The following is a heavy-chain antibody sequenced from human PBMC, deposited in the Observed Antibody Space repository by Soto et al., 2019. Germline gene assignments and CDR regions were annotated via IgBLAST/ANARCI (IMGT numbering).Heavy chain of an antibody. CDR1: GFTFSSYG. J-gene: IGHJ6*02. CDR3: ARGLGTNGLDV. V-gene: IGHV3-30*03. D-gene: IGHD3-16*01. CDR2: ISSDGSNK. Sequence: GGSLRLSCAASGFTFSSYGMYWVRQAPGKGLEWVAVISSDGSNKYYADSVKGRFTISRDNSKNTLYLQMNSLRAEDTAVYYCARGLGTNGLDVWGQGTAVTVSS.